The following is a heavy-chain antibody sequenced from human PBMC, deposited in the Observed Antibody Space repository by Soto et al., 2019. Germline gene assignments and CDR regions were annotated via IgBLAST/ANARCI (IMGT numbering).Heavy chain of an antibody. V-gene: IGHV4-39*01. Sequence: PSETLSLTCTVSGGSISSSTYFWGWIRQPPGKGLEWIGSIYYSGSTYYNPSLKSRVTISVDTSKNQFSLKLSSVTAADAAVYYCARLVRELAAAGTGYYYGMDVWGQGTTVTVSS. CDR2: IYYSGST. J-gene: IGHJ6*02. CDR3: ARLVRELAAAGTGYYYGMDV. CDR1: GGSISSSTYF. D-gene: IGHD6-13*01.